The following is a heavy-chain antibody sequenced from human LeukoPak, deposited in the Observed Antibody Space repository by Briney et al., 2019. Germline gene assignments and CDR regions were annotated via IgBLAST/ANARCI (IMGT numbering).Heavy chain of an antibody. D-gene: IGHD3-22*01. V-gene: IGHV4-59*01. CDR3: ARVGYYDSSGYYWPYYYYYYGMDV. Sequence: PSETLSLTCTVSGGSISSYYWSWIRQPPGKGLEWIGYIYYSGSTNYNPSLKSRVNISVDTSKNQFSLKLSSVTAADTAVYYCARVGYYDSSGYYWPYYYYYYGMDVWGQGTTVTVSS. CDR1: GGSISSYY. J-gene: IGHJ6*02. CDR2: IYYSGST.